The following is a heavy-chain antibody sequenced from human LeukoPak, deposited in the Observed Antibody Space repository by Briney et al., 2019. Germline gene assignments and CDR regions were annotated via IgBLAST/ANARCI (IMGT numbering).Heavy chain of an antibody. J-gene: IGHJ4*02. CDR3: ARAEGYDILTSADY. D-gene: IGHD3-9*01. CDR2: ISYDGSNK. CDR1: GFTFSSYA. V-gene: IGHV3-30*04. Sequence: GGSLRLSCAASGFTFSSYAMHWVRQAPGKGLEWGAVISYDGSNKYYADSVKGRFTISRDNSKNTLYLQMNSLRAEDTAVYYCARAEGYDILTSADYWGQGTLVTVSS.